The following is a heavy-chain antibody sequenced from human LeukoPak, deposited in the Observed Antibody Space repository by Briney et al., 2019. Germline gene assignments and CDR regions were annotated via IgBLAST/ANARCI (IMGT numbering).Heavy chain of an antibody. V-gene: IGHV1-18*04. CDR1: GDTFISNY. Sequence: ASVKVSCKASGDTFISNYMHWVRQAPGQGLEWMGWISAYNGNTNYAQKLQGRVTMTTDTSTSTAYMELRSLRSDDTAVYYCARKYYYGSGSYHYDYWGQGTLVTVSS. D-gene: IGHD3-10*01. CDR2: ISAYNGNT. J-gene: IGHJ4*02. CDR3: ARKYYYGSGSYHYDY.